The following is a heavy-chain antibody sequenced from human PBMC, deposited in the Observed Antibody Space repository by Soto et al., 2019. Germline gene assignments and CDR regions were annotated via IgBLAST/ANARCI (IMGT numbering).Heavy chain of an antibody. V-gene: IGHV4-30-4*01. D-gene: IGHD3-3*01. J-gene: IGHJ4*02. Sequence: PSETLSLTCTVSGGSISSGDYYWSWIRQPPGKGLEWIGYIYYSGSTYYNPSLKSRVTISVDTSKNQFSLKLSSVTAADTAGYYCARAPRFLEWLPYYFDYWGQGTLVTVSS. CDR1: GGSISSGDYY. CDR2: IYYSGST. CDR3: ARAPRFLEWLPYYFDY.